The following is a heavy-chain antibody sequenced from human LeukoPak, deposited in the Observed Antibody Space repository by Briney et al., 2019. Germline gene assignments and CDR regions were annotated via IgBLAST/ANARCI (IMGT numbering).Heavy chain of an antibody. CDR1: GFTFSSYA. J-gene: IGHJ5*02. D-gene: IGHD5-24*01. CDR3: ARETISRGSFDP. CDR2: ISYDGSNK. V-gene: IGHV3-30*01. Sequence: GRSLRLSCAASGFTFSSYAMHWVRQAPGKGLEWVAVISYDGSNKYYADSVKGRFTISRDNSKNTLYLQMNSLRAEDTAVYYCARETISRGSFDPWGQGTLVTVSS.